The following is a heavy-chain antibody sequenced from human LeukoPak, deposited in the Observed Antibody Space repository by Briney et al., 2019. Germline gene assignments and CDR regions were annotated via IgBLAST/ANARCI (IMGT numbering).Heavy chain of an antibody. CDR3: ARDPDSSGWLLYYFDY. D-gene: IGHD6-19*01. CDR1: GYTFTGYY. Sequence: ASVKVSCKASGYTFTGYYMHWVRQAPGQGLEWVGRINPNSGGTNYAQKFQGRVTMTRDTSISTAYMELSRLRSDDTAVYYCARDPDSSGWLLYYFDYWGQGTLVTVSS. CDR2: INPNSGGT. V-gene: IGHV1-2*06. J-gene: IGHJ4*02.